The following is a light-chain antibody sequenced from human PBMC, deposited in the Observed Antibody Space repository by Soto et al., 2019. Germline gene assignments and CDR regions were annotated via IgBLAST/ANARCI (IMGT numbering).Light chain of an antibody. CDR3: QQYGSSPT. J-gene: IGKJ4*01. V-gene: IGKV3-20*01. CDR1: ESVSSNY. Sequence: EIVLTQSPGTLSLSPGERATLSCRASESVSSNYLAWYQQKPGQAPRLLIHGASKRAAGIPDRFSGSGSGTDFTLTISRLEPEDFAVYYCQQYGSSPTFGGGTKVEIK. CDR2: GAS.